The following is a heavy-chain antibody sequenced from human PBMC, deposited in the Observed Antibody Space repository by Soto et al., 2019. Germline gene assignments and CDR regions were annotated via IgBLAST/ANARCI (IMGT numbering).Heavy chain of an antibody. Sequence: PGGSLRLSCAASGFTFSSSGMNWVRQAPGEGPEWVSYISSSSGTIYYADSVKGRFTISRDNSKNTLYLQMNSLRAEDTAVYYCAKDHFDWLFHHGNWFDPWGQGTLVTVSS. V-gene: IGHV3-48*01. CDR3: AKDHFDWLFHHGNWFDP. CDR1: GFTFSSSG. J-gene: IGHJ5*02. D-gene: IGHD3-9*01. CDR2: ISSSSGTI.